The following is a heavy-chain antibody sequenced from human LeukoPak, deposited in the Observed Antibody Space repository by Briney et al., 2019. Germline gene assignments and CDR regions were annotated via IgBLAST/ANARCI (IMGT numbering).Heavy chain of an antibody. CDR3: ARSRLWSPRDAFDI. CDR2: ISAYNGNT. J-gene: IGHJ3*02. CDR1: GYTFTCYG. D-gene: IGHD3-16*01. Sequence: ASVKVSCKASGYTFTCYGISWVRQAPGQGLEWMGWISAYNGNTNYAQKLQGRVTMTTDTSTSTAYMELRSLRSDDTAVYYCARSRLWSPRDAFDIWGQGTMVTVSS. V-gene: IGHV1-18*01.